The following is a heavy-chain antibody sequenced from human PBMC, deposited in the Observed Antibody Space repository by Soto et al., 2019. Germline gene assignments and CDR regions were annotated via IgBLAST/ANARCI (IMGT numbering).Heavy chain of an antibody. Sequence: EVQLLESGGDLVQPGGSLKLSCAASGFPFRNFAMAWVRQAPGKGLEWVSIISNSGSSTYHGDSVKGRFTTSRDNSKGTLSLHMRGVRIDDTAVYFSARADLLWDSFDLWGQGTLVTVSS. D-gene: IGHD2-2*01. CDR2: ISNSGSST. CDR1: GFPFRNFA. V-gene: IGHV3-23*05. J-gene: IGHJ4*02. CDR3: ARADLLWDSFDL.